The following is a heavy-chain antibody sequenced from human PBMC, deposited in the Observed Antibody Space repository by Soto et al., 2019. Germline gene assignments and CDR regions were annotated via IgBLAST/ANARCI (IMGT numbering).Heavy chain of an antibody. V-gene: IGHV3-33*01. J-gene: IGHJ4*02. D-gene: IGHD4-17*01. CDR2: IWYDGSNK. CDR1: GFTFSSYG. CDR3: ARGNYGDYDPLDY. Sequence: QVQLVESGGGVVQPGRSLRLSCAASGFTFSSYGMHWVRQAPGNGLEWVAVIWYDGSNKYYADSVKGRFTISRDNSKNTLYLQMNSLRAEDTAVYYCARGNYGDYDPLDYWGQGTLVTVSS.